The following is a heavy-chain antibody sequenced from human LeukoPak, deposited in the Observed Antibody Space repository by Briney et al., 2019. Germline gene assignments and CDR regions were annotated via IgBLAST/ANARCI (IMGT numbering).Heavy chain of an antibody. CDR2: IYHSGST. Sequence: SETLSLTCTVSGGSISTSNYYWGWIRQPPGKGLEWIGEIYHSGSTNYNPSLKSRVTISVDKSKNQFSLKLSSVTAADTAVYYCARLYDSSGYYLSWFDPWGQGTLVTVSS. CDR1: GGSISTSNYY. D-gene: IGHD3-22*01. V-gene: IGHV4-39*07. CDR3: ARLYDSSGYYLSWFDP. J-gene: IGHJ5*02.